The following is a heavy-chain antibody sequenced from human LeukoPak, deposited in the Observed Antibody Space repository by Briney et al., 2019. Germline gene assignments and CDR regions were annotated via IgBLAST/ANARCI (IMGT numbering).Heavy chain of an antibody. CDR1: GGSFSGYY. Sequence: SETLSLTCAVYGGSFSGYYWSSIRQPSGQGLEWIGEINHSGSTNYNPSLKSRVTISVDTSKHQFSLNLSSVTAADTAVYYCAGGLPLFPTVKGYYMDVWGKGTTVTVSS. D-gene: IGHD4-11*01. CDR2: INHSGST. J-gene: IGHJ6*03. CDR3: AGGLPLFPTVKGYYMDV. V-gene: IGHV4-34*01.